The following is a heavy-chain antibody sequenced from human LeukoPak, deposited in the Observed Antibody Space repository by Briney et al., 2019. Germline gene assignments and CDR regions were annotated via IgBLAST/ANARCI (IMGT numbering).Heavy chain of an antibody. J-gene: IGHJ4*02. CDR3: ARDPAGYN. D-gene: IGHD1-1*01. V-gene: IGHV3-53*01. CDR2: IYSGGSI. Sequence: GGSLRLSCAASGFTVSSNHMSWVRQAPGKGLEWVSVIYSGGSIDYADSVKGRFTISRDNSKNTLYLQMNSLRAEDTAVYHCARDPAGYNWGQGTLVTVSS. CDR1: GFTVSSNH.